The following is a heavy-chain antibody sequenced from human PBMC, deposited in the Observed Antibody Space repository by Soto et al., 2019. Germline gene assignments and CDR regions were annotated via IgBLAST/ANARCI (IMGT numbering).Heavy chain of an antibody. CDR3: RRLGPDYGDYVGADAFDI. Sequence: GASVEVSCKASGGTFSSYTISWVRQAPRQGLEWMGRIIPILGIANYAQKFQGRVTITADKSTSTAYMELSSLRSEDTAVYYCRRLGPDYGDYVGADAFDIWGQGTMVTVSS. D-gene: IGHD4-17*01. CDR2: IIPILGIA. V-gene: IGHV1-69*02. J-gene: IGHJ3*02. CDR1: GGTFSSYT.